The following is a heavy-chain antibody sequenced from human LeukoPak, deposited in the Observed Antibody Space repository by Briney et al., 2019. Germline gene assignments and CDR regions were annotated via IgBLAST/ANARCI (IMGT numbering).Heavy chain of an antibody. D-gene: IGHD2-2*02. CDR1: GYTFTSYA. CDR3: AREARRSTSCYSY. CDR2: IIPIFGTA. Sequence: GASVNVSCKASGYTFTSYAISWVRQAPGQGLEWMGGIIPIFGTANYAQKFQGRVTITTDESTSTAYMELSGLRSEDTAVYYCAREARRSTSCYSYWGQGTLVTVSS. J-gene: IGHJ4*02. V-gene: IGHV1-69*05.